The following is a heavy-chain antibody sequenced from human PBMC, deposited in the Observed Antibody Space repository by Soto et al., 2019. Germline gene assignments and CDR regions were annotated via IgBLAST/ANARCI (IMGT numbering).Heavy chain of an antibody. CDR3: AISMIRGTNAFDI. J-gene: IGHJ3*02. Sequence: GGSLRLSCAAAGFSISSYSMNLVRQAPGKGLEWVSYISSSSGSIFYADSVKGRFTISRDNAKNSLYLHMNSLRAEDTAMYYCAISMIRGTNAFDIWGQGTMVTVSS. CDR1: GFSISSYS. V-gene: IGHV3-48*04. CDR2: ISSSSGSI. D-gene: IGHD3-10*01.